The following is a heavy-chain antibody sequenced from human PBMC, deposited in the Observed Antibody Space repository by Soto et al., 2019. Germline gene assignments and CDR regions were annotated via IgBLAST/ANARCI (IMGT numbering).Heavy chain of an antibody. CDR1: GGTFSTYA. J-gene: IGHJ3*02. CDR3: AREIFGVIISGGRDAFDI. D-gene: IGHD3-3*01. CDR2: IIPIFGTA. Sequence: QVQLVQSGAEVKKPGSSVKVSCKASGGTFSTYAISWVRQAPGQGLEWMGGIIPIFGTAKYAQKFQGRVTITADESTSAAYMELSSPRSEDRAVYYCAREIFGVIISGGRDAFDIWGQGTMVTVSS. V-gene: IGHV1-69*01.